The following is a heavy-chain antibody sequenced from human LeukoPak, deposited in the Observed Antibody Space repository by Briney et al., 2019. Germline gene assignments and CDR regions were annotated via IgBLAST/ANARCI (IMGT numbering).Heavy chain of an antibody. Sequence: GSLRLSCAASGFTFSSYDMHWVRQAPGKGLEWVALIWYDGSNKYYADSVKGRFTISRDDSRNTLYLQMNSLRAEDTAVYYCARDRSGTFDYWGQGTLVTVSS. D-gene: IGHD2-15*01. CDR1: GFTFSSYD. CDR3: ARDRSGTFDY. V-gene: IGHV3-33*01. CDR2: IWYDGSNK. J-gene: IGHJ4*02.